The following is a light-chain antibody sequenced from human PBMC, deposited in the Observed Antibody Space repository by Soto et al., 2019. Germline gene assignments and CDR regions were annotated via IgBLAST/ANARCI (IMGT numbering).Light chain of an antibody. Sequence: IQLTQSPSSLSASIGDRVTITCRASQDISSLLAWYQQKPGKAPKLLIYAASTLQSGVPSRFSGSGSGTEFTLTISSLQPDDFATYYCQQLNNYPRTFGQGTKVDIK. CDR2: AAS. CDR1: QDISSL. CDR3: QQLNNYPRT. V-gene: IGKV1-9*01. J-gene: IGKJ1*01.